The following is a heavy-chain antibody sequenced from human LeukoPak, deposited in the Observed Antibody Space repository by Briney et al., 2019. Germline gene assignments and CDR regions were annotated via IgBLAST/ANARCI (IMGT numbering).Heavy chain of an antibody. CDR2: MNPNSGNT. CDR1: GYTFTSYD. V-gene: IGHV1-8*01. J-gene: IGHJ5*02. D-gene: IGHD6-13*01. CDR3: ARSGSSWYSWFDP. Sequence: ASVTVSCKASGYTFTSYDINWVRQATGQGLEWMGWMNPNSGNTGYAQKFQGRVTMTRNTSISTAYMELSSLRSEDTAVYYCARSGSSWYSWFDPWGQGTLVTVSS.